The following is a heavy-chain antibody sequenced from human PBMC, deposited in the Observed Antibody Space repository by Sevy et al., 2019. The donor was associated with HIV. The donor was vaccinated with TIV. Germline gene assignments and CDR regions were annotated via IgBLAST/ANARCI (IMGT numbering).Heavy chain of an antibody. Sequence: ASVKVSCKASGGTFSCYAISWVRQAPGQGLEWMGGIIPIFGTANYAQKFQGRVTITADKSTSTAYMELSSLRSEDTAVYYCASGIAAAGRGGYYYYMDVWGKGTTVTVSS. CDR1: GGTFSCYA. J-gene: IGHJ6*03. CDR3: ASGIAAAGRGGYYYYMDV. CDR2: IIPIFGTA. V-gene: IGHV1-69*06. D-gene: IGHD6-13*01.